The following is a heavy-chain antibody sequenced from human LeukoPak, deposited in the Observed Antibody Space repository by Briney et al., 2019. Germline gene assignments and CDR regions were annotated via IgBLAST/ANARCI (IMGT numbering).Heavy chain of an antibody. Sequence: PGRSLRLSCAASGFTFDDYAMHWVRQAPGKGLEWVSGISWNSNSIGYADSVKGRFTISRDNAKNSPYLQMNSLRAEDTAVYYCARDPGTYYYDDNGHMHYSFYYMDVWGKGTTVTVSS. V-gene: IGHV3-9*01. D-gene: IGHD3-22*01. CDR2: ISWNSNSI. CDR1: GFTFDDYA. J-gene: IGHJ6*03. CDR3: ARDPGTYYYDDNGHMHYSFYYMDV.